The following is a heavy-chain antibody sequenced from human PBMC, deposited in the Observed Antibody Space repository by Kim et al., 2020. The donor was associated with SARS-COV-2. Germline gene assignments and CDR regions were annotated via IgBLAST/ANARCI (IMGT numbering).Heavy chain of an antibody. CDR1: GFTFSSYG. Sequence: GGSLRLSCAASGFTFSSYGMHWVRQAPGKGLEWVAVISYDGSNKYYADSVKGRFTISRDNSKNTLYLQMNSLRAEDTAVYYCAKDRRRVAYDYGMDVWGQRTTVTVSS. CDR3: AKDRRRVAYDYGMDV. CDR2: ISYDGSNK. J-gene: IGHJ6*02. D-gene: IGHD2-21*01. V-gene: IGHV3-30*18.